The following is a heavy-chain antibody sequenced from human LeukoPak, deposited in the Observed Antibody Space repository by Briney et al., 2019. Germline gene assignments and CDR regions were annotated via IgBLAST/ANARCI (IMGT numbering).Heavy chain of an antibody. Sequence: GGSLRLSCAASGFTFSSYAMSWVRQAPGKGLEWVSAISGSGGSTTYADSVKGRFTISRDNAKNTLYLQMNSLRADDTAMYYCARDTGYSNYDYWGQGTLVTVSS. D-gene: IGHD4-11*01. CDR3: ARDTGYSNYDY. J-gene: IGHJ4*02. V-gene: IGHV3-23*01. CDR1: GFTFSSYA. CDR2: ISGSGGST.